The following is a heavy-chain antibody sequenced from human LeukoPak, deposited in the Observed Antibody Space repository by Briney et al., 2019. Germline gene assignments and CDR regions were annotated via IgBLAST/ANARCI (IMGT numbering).Heavy chain of an antibody. CDR2: VRNDGSNE. Sequence: PGGSLRLSCAASGFVLSDYGMHWVRQAPGKGLEWVAFVRNDGSNEYYVGSVKGRFTISRDKSKNTLYLQMNSLRAEGTAVYSCAKESDSGYHSEGPKNWGLGTLVTVSS. V-gene: IGHV3-30*02. D-gene: IGHD5-12*01. J-gene: IGHJ4*02. CDR1: GFVLSDYG. CDR3: AKESDSGYHSEGPKN.